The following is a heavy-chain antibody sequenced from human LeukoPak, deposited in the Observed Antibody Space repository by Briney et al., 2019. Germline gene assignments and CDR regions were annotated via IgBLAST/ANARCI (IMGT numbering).Heavy chain of an antibody. J-gene: IGHJ4*02. V-gene: IGHV3-48*04. Sequence: GGSLRLSCAASGFTFSSYSMNWVRQAPGKGLEWVSYISSSGSTIYYADSVKGRFTISRDNAKNSLYLQMNSLRAEDTAVYYCARARDRKYYYDSSGYYRPPPEYWGQGTLVTVSS. CDR3: ARARDRKYYYDSSGYYRPPPEY. CDR1: GFTFSSYS. CDR2: ISSSGSTI. D-gene: IGHD3-22*01.